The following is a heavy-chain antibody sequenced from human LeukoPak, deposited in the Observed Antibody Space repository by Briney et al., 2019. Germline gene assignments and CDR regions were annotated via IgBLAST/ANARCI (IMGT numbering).Heavy chain of an antibody. Sequence: GASVKVSFKASVYTFTRYYMHWVRQAPGQGLEGMGWINPNSGDTNYAQKFQGRVTMTRDTSISTAYMELSSLRSDDTAVYYCARILTTVTTMDYWGQGTLVTVSS. J-gene: IGHJ4*02. V-gene: IGHV1-2*02. D-gene: IGHD4-17*01. CDR1: VYTFTRYY. CDR3: ARILTTVTTMDY. CDR2: INPNSGDT.